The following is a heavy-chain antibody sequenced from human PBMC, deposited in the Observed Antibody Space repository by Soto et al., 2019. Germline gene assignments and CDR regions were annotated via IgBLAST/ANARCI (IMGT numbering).Heavy chain of an antibody. Sequence: SETLSLTWTVSGGSISSGNYYWTWVRQPPGKGLEWIGYIYYSGATYYNPSLKSRLNRSSATSTDQFFLCLTSVTVAASPVYHSPSPRAGIGLPYYAMAPWGQGTRAT. CDR2: IYYSGAT. D-gene: IGHD6-13*01. CDR1: GGSISSGNYY. CDR3: PSPRAGIGLPYYAMAP. V-gene: IGHV4-30-4*01. J-gene: IGHJ6*02.